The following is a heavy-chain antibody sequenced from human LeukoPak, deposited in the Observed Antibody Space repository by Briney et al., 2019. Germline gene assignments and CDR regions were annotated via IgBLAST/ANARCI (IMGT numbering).Heavy chain of an antibody. CDR2: IRSNSDGGTI. J-gene: IGHJ5*02. Sequence: TAGGSLRLSCATSGFTFSNAWMNWVRQAPGKGLEWVGRIRSNSDGGTIDYAAPVKGRFTLSRDDSKTTLYLQMNSLQTEDTVVYYCATDFYDSTWGQGTLVTVSS. CDR1: GFTFSNAW. V-gene: IGHV3-15*07. D-gene: IGHD3-22*01. CDR3: ATDFYDST.